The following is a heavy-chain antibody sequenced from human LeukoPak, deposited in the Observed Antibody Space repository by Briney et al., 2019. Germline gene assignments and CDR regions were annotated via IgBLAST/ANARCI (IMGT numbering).Heavy chain of an antibody. D-gene: IGHD3-22*01. V-gene: IGHV3-15*01. CDR2: IKSKTDGGTT. J-gene: IGHJ5*02. Sequence: GGSLRLSCAASGFTFSSYWMSWVRQAPGKGLEWVGRIKSKTDGGTTDYAAPVKGRFTISRDDSKNTLYLQMNSLKTEDTAVYYCTTVGRKYYFDSSGPTWGQGTLVTVSS. CDR1: GFTFSSYW. CDR3: TTVGRKYYFDSSGPT.